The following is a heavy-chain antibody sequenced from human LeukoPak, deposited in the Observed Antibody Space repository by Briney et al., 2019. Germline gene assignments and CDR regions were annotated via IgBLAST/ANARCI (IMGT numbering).Heavy chain of an antibody. Sequence: SETLSLTCAVYGGSFSGYYWSWIRQPPGKGLEWIGEINHSGSTNYNPSLKSRVTISVDTSKNQFSLKLSPVTAADTAVYYCARGDYSSSWYYHFDYWGQGTLVTVSS. CDR3: ARGDYSSSWYYHFDY. CDR2: INHSGST. V-gene: IGHV4-34*01. D-gene: IGHD6-13*01. CDR1: GGSFSGYY. J-gene: IGHJ4*02.